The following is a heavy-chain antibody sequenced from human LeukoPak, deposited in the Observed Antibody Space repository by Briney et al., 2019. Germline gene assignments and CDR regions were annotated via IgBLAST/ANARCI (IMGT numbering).Heavy chain of an antibody. CDR1: GGSISSYY. CDR2: IYTSGST. Sequence: SETLSLTCTVSGGSISSYYWSWIRQPAGKGLEWIGRIYTSGSTNYNPSLKSRVTMSVDTSKNQFSLKLSSVTAADTAVYHCARYLRTSSTYYMDVWGKGTTVTVSS. J-gene: IGHJ6*03. CDR3: ARYLRTSSTYYMDV. V-gene: IGHV4-4*07.